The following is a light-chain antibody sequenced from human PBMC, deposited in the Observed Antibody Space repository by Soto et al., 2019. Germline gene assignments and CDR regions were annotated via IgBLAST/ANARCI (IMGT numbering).Light chain of an antibody. CDR1: QNVSRR. J-gene: IGKJ2*03. V-gene: IGKV1-5*01. Sequence: DIQMTQSPSTLSASVGDRVTITCRSSQNVSRRLAWYQQKTGKAPKLLIYDASTLENGVPSRFSGSGSGTEFTLTISGLQPDDFATYYCQQYNGYSFYTNSFGQGSKVDI. CDR2: DAS. CDR3: QQYNGYSFYTNS.